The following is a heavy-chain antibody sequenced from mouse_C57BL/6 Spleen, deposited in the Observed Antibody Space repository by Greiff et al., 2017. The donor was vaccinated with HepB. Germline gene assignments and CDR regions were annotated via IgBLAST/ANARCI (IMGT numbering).Heavy chain of an antibody. D-gene: IGHD2-2*01. CDR3: ARVAFDGYDGGAYDAMDY. V-gene: IGHV5-4*01. CDR2: ISDGGSYT. Sequence: EVHLVESGGGLVKPGGSLKLSCAASGFTFSSYAMSWVRQTPEKRLEWVATISDGGSYTYYPDNVKGRFTISRDNAKNNLYLQMSHLKSEDTAMYYCARVAFDGYDGGAYDAMDYWGQGTSVTVSS. J-gene: IGHJ4*01. CDR1: GFTFSSYA.